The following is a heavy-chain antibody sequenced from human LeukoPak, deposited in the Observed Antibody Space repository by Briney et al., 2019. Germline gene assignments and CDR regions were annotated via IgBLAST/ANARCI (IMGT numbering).Heavy chain of an antibody. J-gene: IGHJ6*02. CDR3: ARELPISSGWLGDYYYYGMDV. D-gene: IGHD6-19*01. CDR2: ISSSSSYI. V-gene: IGHV3-21*01. CDR1: GFTFSSYS. Sequence: PGGSLRLSCAASGFTFSSYSMNWVRQAPGKGLGWVSSISSSSSYIYYADSVKGRFTISRDNAKNSLYLQMNSLRAEDTAVYYCARELPISSGWLGDYYYYGMDVWGQGTTVTVSS.